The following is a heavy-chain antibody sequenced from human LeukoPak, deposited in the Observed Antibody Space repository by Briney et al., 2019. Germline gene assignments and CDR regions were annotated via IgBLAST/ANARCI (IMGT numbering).Heavy chain of an antibody. J-gene: IGHJ4*02. D-gene: IGHD4-17*01. Sequence: SETLSLTCTVSGYSISSGHYWAWIRQSPEKGLECIATMFHSGSTYYNPSLKSRVTTSVDASKNEFSLNLSSVTAADTAVYYCARAGTNLGDYDYWGQGTLVTVSS. CDR2: MFHSGST. V-gene: IGHV4-38-2*02. CDR1: GYSISSGHY. CDR3: ARAGTNLGDYDY.